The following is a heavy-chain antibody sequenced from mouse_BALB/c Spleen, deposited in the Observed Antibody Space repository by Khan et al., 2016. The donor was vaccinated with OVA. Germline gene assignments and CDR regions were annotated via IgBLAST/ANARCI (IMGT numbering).Heavy chain of an antibody. Sequence: EVQGVESGGDFVRPGGSLKLSCAASGFTFSTYGMSWVRQTPDKRLEWVATISTGGAYTYYPDSVTGRCTISRDNAKNTMNLQLSSRKSEDTAIYYCARLAYSYNSEGFAYWGPGTLVTVSA. J-gene: IGHJ3*01. D-gene: IGHD2-12*01. CDR1: GFTFSTYG. V-gene: IGHV5-6*01. CDR2: ISTGGAYT. CDR3: ARLAYSYNSEGFAY.